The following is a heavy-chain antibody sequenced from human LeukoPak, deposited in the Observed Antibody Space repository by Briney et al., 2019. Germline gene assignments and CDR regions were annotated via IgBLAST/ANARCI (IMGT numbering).Heavy chain of an antibody. V-gene: IGHV4-59*08. D-gene: IGHD4-17*01. J-gene: IGHJ5*02. CDR2: IYYSGST. CDR1: GGSISSYY. Sequence: SETLSLTCTVSGGSISSYYWSWIRQPPGKGLEWIGYIYYSGSTNHNPSLKSRVTISVDTSKNQFSLKLSSVTAADTAVYYCARHAEYYGDYSRSWFDPWGQGTLVTVSS. CDR3: ARHAEYYGDYSRSWFDP.